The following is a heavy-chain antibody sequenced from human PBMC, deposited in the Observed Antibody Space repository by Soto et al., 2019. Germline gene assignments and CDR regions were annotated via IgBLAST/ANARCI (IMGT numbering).Heavy chain of an antibody. CDR1: GYTFTGYY. D-gene: IGHD3-10*01. Sequence: GASVKVSCKASGYTFTGYYMHWVRQAPGQGLEWMGWINPNSGGTNYAQKFQGWVTMTRDTSISTAYMELSRLRSDDTAVYYCARDGSLLWFGEFDAFDIWGQGTMVTV. J-gene: IGHJ3*02. V-gene: IGHV1-2*04. CDR3: ARDGSLLWFGEFDAFDI. CDR2: INPNSGGT.